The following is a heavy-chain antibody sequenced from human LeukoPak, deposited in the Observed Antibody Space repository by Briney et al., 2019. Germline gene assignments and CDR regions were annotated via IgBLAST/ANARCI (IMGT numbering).Heavy chain of an antibody. Sequence: PGGSLRLSCAASGFTFSSYWMHWVRQAPGKGLVWVSRINSDGSSTSYADSVKGRFTISRDNAKNTLYLQMNSLRAEDTAVYYCAKDWDYCSGGSCYSAFDIWGQGTMVTVSS. J-gene: IGHJ3*02. CDR1: GFTFSSYW. D-gene: IGHD2-15*01. CDR3: AKDWDYCSGGSCYSAFDI. V-gene: IGHV3-74*01. CDR2: INSDGSST.